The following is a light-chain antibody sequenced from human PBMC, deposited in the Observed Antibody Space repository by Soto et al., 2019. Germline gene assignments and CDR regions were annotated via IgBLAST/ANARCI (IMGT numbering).Light chain of an antibody. CDR2: GAS. CDR1: QSVSSSY. V-gene: IGKV3-20*01. J-gene: IGKJ1*01. Sequence: EIVLTQSPGTLSLSPGERATLSCRASQSVSSSYLAWYQQKPGQAPRLLIYGASSRATGNPDRFSGSGSGTDFTLTSSRLEPEDFAVYYCQQYGSSRTFGQGTKVEIK. CDR3: QQYGSSRT.